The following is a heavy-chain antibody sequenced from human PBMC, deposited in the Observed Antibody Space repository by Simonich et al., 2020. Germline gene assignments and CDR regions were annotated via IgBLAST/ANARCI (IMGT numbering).Heavy chain of an antibody. Sequence: QVQLVQSGAEVQKPGASVTVSCKASGYTFTGYYMHWVRQAPGQGLEGVGWIKPNRGGTNYAQKFQGRVTKTRDTSISTAYMGLSRLRSDDTAVYYCARGALTGDYYYMDVWGKGTTVTVSS. D-gene: IGHD7-27*01. CDR2: IKPNRGGT. J-gene: IGHJ6*03. CDR3: ARGALTGDYYYMDV. CDR1: GYTFTGYY. V-gene: IGHV1-2*02.